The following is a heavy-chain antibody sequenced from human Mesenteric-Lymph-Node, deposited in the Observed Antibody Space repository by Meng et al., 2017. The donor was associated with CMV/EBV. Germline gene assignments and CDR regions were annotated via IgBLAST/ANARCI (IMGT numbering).Heavy chain of an antibody. CDR3: ARDSDPDDCSSTSCYSVPLFV. Sequence: SETLSLTCTVSGGSISSYYWSWIRQPPGKGLEWIGYIYYSGSTDYNPSLKSRVTISVDTSISTAYMELSRLRSDDTAVYYCARDSDPDDCSSTSCYSVPLFVWGQGTLVTVSS. V-gene: IGHV4-59*01. CDR1: GGSISSYY. CDR2: IYYSGST. J-gene: IGHJ4*02. D-gene: IGHD2-2*02.